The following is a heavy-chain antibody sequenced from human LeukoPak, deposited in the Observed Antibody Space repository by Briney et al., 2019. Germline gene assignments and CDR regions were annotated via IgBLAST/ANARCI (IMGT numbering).Heavy chain of an antibody. CDR2: INPNSGGT. CDR3: ARDAPFITIFGVVMPIYYMDV. D-gene: IGHD3-3*01. Sequence: ASVKVSCKASGYTFTGYYMHWVRQAPGQGLEWMGWINPNSGGTNYAQKFQGRVTMTRDTSISTAYMELSRLRSDDTAVYYCARDAPFITIFGVVMPIYYMDVWGKGTTVTVSS. V-gene: IGHV1-2*02. J-gene: IGHJ6*03. CDR1: GYTFTGYY.